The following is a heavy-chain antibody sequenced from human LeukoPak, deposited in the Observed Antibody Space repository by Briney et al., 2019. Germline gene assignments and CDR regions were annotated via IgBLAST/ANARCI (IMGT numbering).Heavy chain of an antibody. D-gene: IGHD5-12*01. CDR1: GFTFSSYW. Sequence: GGSLRLSCAASGFTFSSYWMSWVRQAPGKGLEWMANIKQDGSEKYYVDSVKGRFTISRDNAKNSLYLQMNSLRAEDTAVYYCARESGGYSGYYYYYYMDVWGKGTTVTVSS. V-gene: IGHV3-7*01. J-gene: IGHJ6*03. CDR3: ARESGGYSGYYYYYYMDV. CDR2: IKQDGSEK.